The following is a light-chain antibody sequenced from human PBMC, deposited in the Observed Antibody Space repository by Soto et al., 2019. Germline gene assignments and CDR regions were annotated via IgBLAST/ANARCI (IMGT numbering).Light chain of an antibody. CDR1: SSDIGIYNF. CDR2: EVS. Sequence: QSVLTQPASVSGSPGQSITISCTGTSSDIGIYNFVSWYQQHPGEAPKLVIYEVSHRPSGISNRFSGSKSGNTASLTISGLRAEDEADYYCSSYTSSTTLVFGGGTKLTVL. CDR3: SSYTSSTTLV. J-gene: IGLJ3*02. V-gene: IGLV2-14*01.